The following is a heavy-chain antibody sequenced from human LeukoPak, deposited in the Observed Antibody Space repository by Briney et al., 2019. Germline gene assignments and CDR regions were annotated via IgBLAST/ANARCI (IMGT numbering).Heavy chain of an antibody. Sequence: TGGSLRLSCAASGFTFSSYAMSWVRQAPGKGLEWVSAINDSGGNTYHADSVKGRFTISRDNYKNTLYLQMNSLRAEDTAVYYCAKGSSDGRPYYFDYWGQGTLVTISS. CDR3: AKGSSDGRPYYFDY. J-gene: IGHJ4*02. CDR1: GFTFSSYA. D-gene: IGHD5-24*01. V-gene: IGHV3-23*01. CDR2: INDSGGNT.